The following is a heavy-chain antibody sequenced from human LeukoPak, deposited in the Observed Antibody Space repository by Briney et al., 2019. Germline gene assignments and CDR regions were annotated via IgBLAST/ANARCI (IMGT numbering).Heavy chain of an antibody. CDR2: ISAYNGNT. J-gene: IGHJ6*02. V-gene: IGHV1-18*01. CDR1: GYTFTSYG. Sequence: ASVKVSCKASGYTFTSYGISWVRQAPGQGLEWMGWISAYNGNTNYAQKLQGRVTMTTDTSTSTAYMELRSLRSDDTAVYYCARDAPSFWVINDSGYSEPLYYYYGMDVWGQGTTVTVSS. CDR3: ARDAPSFWVINDSGYSEPLYYYYGMDV. D-gene: IGHD3-22*01.